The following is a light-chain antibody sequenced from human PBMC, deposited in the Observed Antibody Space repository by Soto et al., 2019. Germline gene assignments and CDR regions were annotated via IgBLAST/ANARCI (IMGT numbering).Light chain of an antibody. Sequence: DLQLTQSPSFLSASVGDRVTITCRASQDISSNLAWYQQKPGKAPKLRIYVASTLQIGAPSRFSGSGSGTEFTLTISSLQPEDFATDYCQQLNSYPYTCGQGPNLE. CDR1: QDISSN. V-gene: IGKV1-9*01. CDR2: VAS. CDR3: QQLNSYPYT. J-gene: IGKJ2*01.